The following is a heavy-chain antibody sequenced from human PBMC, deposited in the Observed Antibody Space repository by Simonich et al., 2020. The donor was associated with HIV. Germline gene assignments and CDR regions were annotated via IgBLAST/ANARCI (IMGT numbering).Heavy chain of an antibody. Sequence: QVQLQQWGAGLLKPSENLSLTCAVYDGSFIGYYWSWIRQPPGKGLVRIGETNHRGRTNYNPSLKSRVTIAVDTSKNQFSRKLSSVTAADTAVYYCARRHPTTVTTPYFDYWGQGTLVTVSS. CDR2: TNHRGRT. CDR1: DGSFIGYY. D-gene: IGHD4-17*01. V-gene: IGHV4-34*01. CDR3: ARRHPTTVTTPYFDY. J-gene: IGHJ4*02.